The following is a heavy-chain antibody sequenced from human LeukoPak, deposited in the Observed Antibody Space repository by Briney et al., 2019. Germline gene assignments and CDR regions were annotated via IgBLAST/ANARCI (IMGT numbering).Heavy chain of an antibody. CDR1: GGTFSSYA. CDR2: IIPIFGTA. Sequence: SVKVSCKASGGTFSSYAISWLRQAPGQGLEWMGGIIPIFGTANYAQKFQGRVTITADESTSTAYMELSSLRSEDTAVYYCARDYAATYYYYRDVWGKGTKVTVSS. V-gene: IGHV1-69*13. CDR3: ARDYAATYYYYRDV. J-gene: IGHJ6*03. D-gene: IGHD1-26*01.